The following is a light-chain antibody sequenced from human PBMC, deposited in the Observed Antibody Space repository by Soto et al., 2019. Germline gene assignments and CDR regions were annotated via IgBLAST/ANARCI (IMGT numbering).Light chain of an antibody. Sequence: QSALAQPASVSGSPGQSITISCTGTSSVIGRYNLVSWYQQYPGKAPKLLIYDVTKRPSGVSDRFSASKSGNTASLTISGLQAEDEADYYCCSHAGRGSVLFGGGTKLTVL. CDR1: SSVIGRYNL. J-gene: IGLJ2*01. CDR3: CSHAGRGSVL. CDR2: DVT. V-gene: IGLV2-23*02.